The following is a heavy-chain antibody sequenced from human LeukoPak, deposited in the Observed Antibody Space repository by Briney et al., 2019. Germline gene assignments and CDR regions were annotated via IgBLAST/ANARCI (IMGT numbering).Heavy chain of an antibody. CDR2: FDPEDGET. CDR3: ARSLDSYGYIDY. Sequence: GASVKVSCKVSGYTLTELSMHWVRQAPGKGLEWMEGFDPEDGETIYAQKFQGRVTITADESTSTAYMELSSLRSEDTAVYYCARSLDSYGYIDYWGQGTLVTVSS. V-gene: IGHV1-24*01. D-gene: IGHD5-18*01. J-gene: IGHJ4*02. CDR1: GYTLTELS.